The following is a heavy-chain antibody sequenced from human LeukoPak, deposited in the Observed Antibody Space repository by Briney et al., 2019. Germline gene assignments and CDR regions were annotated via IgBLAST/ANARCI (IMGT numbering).Heavy chain of an antibody. Sequence: SETLSLTCAVSGGSISSSNWWNWVRQPPGKGLEWIGQIYHSGSTSYNPSLKSRVTISVDTSKNQFSLKLSSVTAADTAVYYCAILSTRDSYWYFDLWGRGTLVTVSS. CDR1: GGSISSSNW. CDR3: AILSTRDSYWYFDL. CDR2: IYHSGST. V-gene: IGHV4-4*02. D-gene: IGHD1-1*01. J-gene: IGHJ2*01.